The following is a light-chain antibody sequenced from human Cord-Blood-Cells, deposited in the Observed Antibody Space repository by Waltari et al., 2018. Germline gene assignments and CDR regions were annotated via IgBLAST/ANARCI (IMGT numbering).Light chain of an antibody. CDR3: QQYGSS. J-gene: IGKJ2*01. CDR1: QSVSSSY. CDR2: GAS. V-gene: IGKV3-20*01. Sequence: GTLSCRASQSVSSSYLAWYQQKPGQAPRLLIYGASSRATGIPDRFSGSGSGTDFTLTISRLEPEDFAVYYCQQYGSSFGQGTKLEIK.